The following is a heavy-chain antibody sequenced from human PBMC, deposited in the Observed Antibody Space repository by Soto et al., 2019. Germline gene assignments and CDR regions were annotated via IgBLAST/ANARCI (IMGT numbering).Heavy chain of an antibody. CDR3: ARDGTQYSSSIYYYGMDV. CDR1: GYTFTSSG. Sequence: GASVKVSCKASGYTFTSSGIGWVRQAPGQGLEWMGWISAYNGNTNYAQKLQGRVTMTTDTSTSTAYMELRSLRSDDTAVYYCARDGTQYSSSIYYYGMDVWGQGTTVT. J-gene: IGHJ6*02. D-gene: IGHD6-6*01. V-gene: IGHV1-18*04. CDR2: ISAYNGNT.